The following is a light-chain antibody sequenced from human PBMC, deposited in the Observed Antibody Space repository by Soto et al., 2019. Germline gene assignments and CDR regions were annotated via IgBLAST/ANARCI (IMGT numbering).Light chain of an antibody. V-gene: IGKV1-8*01. CDR3: QQYYSYPRT. Sequence: AIRMTQSPSSLSASTGDRVTITCRASQGISSYLAWYRQKPGKAPKLLIYAASTLQSGLPSRFSGSGSGTDFTLTISCLQSEDFATYYCQQYYSYPRTFGQGTKVEIK. CDR1: QGISSY. J-gene: IGKJ1*01. CDR2: AAS.